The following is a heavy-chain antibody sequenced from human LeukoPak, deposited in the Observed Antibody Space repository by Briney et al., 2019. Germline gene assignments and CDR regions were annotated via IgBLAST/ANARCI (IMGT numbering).Heavy chain of an antibody. CDR1: GGSFSGYY. D-gene: IGHD5-18*01. CDR3: ATRRGYSYGIDY. Sequence: PSETLSLTCAVYGGSFSGYYWSWIRQPPGKGLEWIGEINHSGSTNYYPSLKSRVTISVDTSKNQFSLKPSSVTAADTAVYYYATRRGYSYGIDYWGQGTLVTVSS. CDR2: INHSGST. V-gene: IGHV4-34*01. J-gene: IGHJ4*02.